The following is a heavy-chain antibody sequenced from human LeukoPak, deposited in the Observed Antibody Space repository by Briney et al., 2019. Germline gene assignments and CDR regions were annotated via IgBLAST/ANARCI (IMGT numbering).Heavy chain of an antibody. CDR3: ARVQYSSSWPRMDV. J-gene: IGHJ6*02. Sequence: GASVKASCKASGYTFTSYAMNWVRQAPGQGLEWMGWINTNTGNPTYAQGFTGRFVFSLDTSVSTAYLQISSLKAEDTAVYYCARVQYSSSWPRMDVWGQGTTVTVSS. CDR1: GYTFTSYA. CDR2: INTNTGNP. D-gene: IGHD6-13*01. V-gene: IGHV7-4-1*02.